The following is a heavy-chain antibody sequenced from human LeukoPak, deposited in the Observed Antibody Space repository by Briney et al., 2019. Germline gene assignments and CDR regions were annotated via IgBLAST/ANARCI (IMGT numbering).Heavy chain of an antibody. CDR2: IYYTGST. V-gene: IGHV4-39*01. CDR3: ARAGYGASVGWYFDL. Sequence: SETLSLTCTVSGGSISSSCYYWGWIRQPPGEGLQWIGTIYYTGSTYYNPSLKSRITISVDTSKNQFSLKLSSVTAAETAVYYCARAGYGASVGWYFDLWGRGTLVTVSS. J-gene: IGHJ2*01. CDR1: GGSISSSCYY. D-gene: IGHD4-17*01.